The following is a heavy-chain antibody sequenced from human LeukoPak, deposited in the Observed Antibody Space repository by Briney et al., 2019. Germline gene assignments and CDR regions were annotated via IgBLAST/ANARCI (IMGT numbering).Heavy chain of an antibody. CDR2: INEAGNDK. CDR3: ARGLKESWGIVVVPAAIGLSAFDI. CDR1: GFSFSNYW. J-gene: IGHJ3*02. D-gene: IGHD2-2*01. Sequence: GGSLRLSCAASGFSFSNYWMTWVRQAPGKWLEWVANINEAGNDKYYVDSVTGRFTMSRDNAKNSLYLQMNSLRVEDTAVYYCARGLKESWGIVVVPAAIGLSAFDIWGQGTMVTVSS. V-gene: IGHV3-7*01.